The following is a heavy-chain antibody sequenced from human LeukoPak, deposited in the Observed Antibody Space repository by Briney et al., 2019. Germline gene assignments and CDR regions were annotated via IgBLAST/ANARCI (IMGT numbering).Heavy chain of an antibody. CDR1: GFTFSSYW. CDR2: INSDGSST. D-gene: IGHD2-15*01. V-gene: IGHV3-74*01. Sequence: GGSLRLSYAASGFTFSSYWMHWVRQAPGKGLVWVSRINSDGSSTSYADSVKGRFTISRDNAKNTLYLQMNSLRAEDTAVYYCARVGYCSGGSCYYDAFDIWGQGTMVTVSS. J-gene: IGHJ3*02. CDR3: ARVGYCSGGSCYYDAFDI.